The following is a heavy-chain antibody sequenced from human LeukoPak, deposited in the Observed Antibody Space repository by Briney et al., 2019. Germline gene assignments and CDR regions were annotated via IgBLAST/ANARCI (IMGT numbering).Heavy chain of an antibody. D-gene: IGHD2-8*01. J-gene: IGHJ3*02. CDR3: ARMKGMVPGAFDI. CDR2: ISSSGSTI. CDR1: GFTFSDYY. Sequence: GGSLRLSCAASGFTFSDYYMSWIRRAPGKGLEWVSYISSSGSTIYYADPVKGRFTISRDNAKNSLYLQMNSLRAEDTAVYYCARMKGMVPGAFDIWGQGTMVTVSS. V-gene: IGHV3-11*01.